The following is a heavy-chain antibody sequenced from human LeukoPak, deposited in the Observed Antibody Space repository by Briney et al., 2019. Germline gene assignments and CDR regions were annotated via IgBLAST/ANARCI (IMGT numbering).Heavy chain of an antibody. CDR2: ISSTSSYI. D-gene: IGHD1-26*01. Sequence: GGSLRLSCAASGFKLFSEYSMNWVLQPPGKGLEWVSSISSTSSYIFYADSVKGRFTISRDNAKNSLYLQMNSLRAEDTAVYYCARGIVGTTETTFDYWGQGTLVTVSS. CDR3: ARGIVGTTETTFDY. J-gene: IGHJ4*02. CDR1: GFKLFSEYS. V-gene: IGHV3-21*01.